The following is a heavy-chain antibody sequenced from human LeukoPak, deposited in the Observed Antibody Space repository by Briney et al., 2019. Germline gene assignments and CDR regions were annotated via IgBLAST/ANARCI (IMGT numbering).Heavy chain of an antibody. CDR1: GGSISSYY. CDR2: IYYSGST. D-gene: IGHD6-19*01. V-gene: IGHV4-59*08. Sequence: SETLSLTCTVSGGSISSYYWSWIRQPPRKGLEWIGYIYYSGSTNYNPSLKSRVTISVDTSKNQFSLKLSSVTAADTAVYYCARRRTRGIAVAGGPFDPWGQGTLVTVSS. J-gene: IGHJ5*02. CDR3: ARRRTRGIAVAGGPFDP.